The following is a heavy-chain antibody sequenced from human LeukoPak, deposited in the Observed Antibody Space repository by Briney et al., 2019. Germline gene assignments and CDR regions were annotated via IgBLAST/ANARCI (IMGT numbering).Heavy chain of an antibody. V-gene: IGHV3-23*01. J-gene: IGHJ6*02. CDR1: GFTFGNYA. CDR3: VGELWFGEMVYYGMDV. Sequence: PGGSLRLSCEASGFTFGNYAMNWVRQAPGKGLEWVSTISGTGSSTYYADSAKGRFTISRDNSKNTLYLQMSSLRAEDTAVYYCVGELWFGEMVYYGMDVWGQGTTVTVSS. CDR2: ISGTGSST. D-gene: IGHD3-10*01.